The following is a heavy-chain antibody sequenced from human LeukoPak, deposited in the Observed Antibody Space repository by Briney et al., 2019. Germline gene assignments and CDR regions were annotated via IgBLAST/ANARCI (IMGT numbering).Heavy chain of an antibody. J-gene: IGHJ4*02. CDR1: GFTFSSYA. CDR3: AKEGTMVRGARYLFDY. Sequence: PGGSLRLSCAASGFTFSSYAMSWVRQAPGKGLEWVSAISGSGGSTYYADSVKGRFTISRDNSKNTLYLQMNSLRAEDTAVYYCAKEGTMVRGARYLFDYWGQGTLVTVSS. V-gene: IGHV3-23*01. D-gene: IGHD3-10*01. CDR2: ISGSGGST.